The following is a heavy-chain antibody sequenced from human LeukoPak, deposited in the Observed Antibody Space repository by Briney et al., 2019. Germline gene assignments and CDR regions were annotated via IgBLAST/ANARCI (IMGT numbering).Heavy chain of an antibody. V-gene: IGHV4-59*01. Sequence: SETLSLTCTVSGGSISSYYWSWIRRPPGKGLEWIGYIYYSGSTNYNPSLKSRVTISVDTSKNQFSLKLSSVTAADTAVYYCARDGRTYYDFWSGNNWFDPWGQGTLVTVSS. J-gene: IGHJ5*02. CDR1: GGSISSYY. CDR3: ARDGRTYYDFWSGNNWFDP. CDR2: IYYSGST. D-gene: IGHD3-3*01.